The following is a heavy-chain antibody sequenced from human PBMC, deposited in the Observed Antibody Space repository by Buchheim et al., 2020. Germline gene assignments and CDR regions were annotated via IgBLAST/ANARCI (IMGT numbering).Heavy chain of an antibody. CDR2: IYHSGST. J-gene: IGHJ3*02. Sequence: QLQLQESGSGLVKPSQTLSLTCAVSGGSISSGGYSWSWIRQPPGKGLEWIGYIYHSGSTYYNPSLKSRVTISVDRSKNQVYLKLSSVTAADTVVYYCGRSPKEDYIWGSYHDAFDIWGPGT. V-gene: IGHV4-30-2*01. D-gene: IGHD3-16*01. CDR1: GGSISSGGYS. CDR3: GRSPKEDYIWGSYHDAFDI.